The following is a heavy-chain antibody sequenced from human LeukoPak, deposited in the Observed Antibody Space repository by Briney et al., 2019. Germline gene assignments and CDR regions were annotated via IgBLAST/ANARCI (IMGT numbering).Heavy chain of an antibody. D-gene: IGHD4-17*01. CDR2: MNPNSGNT. V-gene: IGHV1-8*01. CDR1: GYTFTSYD. J-gene: IGHJ6*02. Sequence: ASVKVSCKASGYTFTSYDINWVRQATGQGLEWMGWMNPNSGNTGYAQKFQGRVIMTRNTSISTAYMELSSLRSEDTAVYYCARGRTTVTTALYGMDVWGQGTTVTVSS. CDR3: ARGRTTVTTALYGMDV.